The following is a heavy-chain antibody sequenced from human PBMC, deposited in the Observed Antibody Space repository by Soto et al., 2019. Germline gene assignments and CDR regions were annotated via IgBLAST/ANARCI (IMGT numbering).Heavy chain of an antibody. CDR2: ISYDGSNK. V-gene: IGHV3-30*18. J-gene: IGHJ4*02. D-gene: IGHD4-17*01. CDR3: AKDVYGGHPEPGGGFDY. CDR1: GFTFSSYG. Sequence: QVQLVESGGGVVQPGRSLRLSCAASGFTFSSYGMHWVRQAPGKGLEWVAVISYDGSNKYYADSVKGRFTISRDNSKNTLYLQMNSLRAEDTAVYYCAKDVYGGHPEPGGGFDYWGQGTLVTVSS.